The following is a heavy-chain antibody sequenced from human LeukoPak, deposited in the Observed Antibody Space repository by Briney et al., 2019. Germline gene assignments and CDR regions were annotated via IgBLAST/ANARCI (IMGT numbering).Heavy chain of an antibody. CDR3: ARDSIAVAGIDY. CDR1: GGSVSSGSYY. V-gene: IGHV4-61*01. J-gene: IGHJ4*02. D-gene: IGHD6-19*01. CDR2: IYYSGST. Sequence: SETLSLTCTVSGGSVSSGSYYWSSIRQPPGKGLEWIGYIYYSGSTNYNPSLKSRVTISVDTSKNQFSLKLSSVTAADTAVYYCARDSIAVAGIDYWGQGTLVTVSS.